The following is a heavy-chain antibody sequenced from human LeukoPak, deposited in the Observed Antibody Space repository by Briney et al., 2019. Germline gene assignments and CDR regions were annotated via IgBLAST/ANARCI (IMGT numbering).Heavy chain of an antibody. CDR2: INPNSGGT. D-gene: IGHD4-17*01. V-gene: IGHV1-2*02. CDR3: ARDPNPDYGDYYFDY. J-gene: IGHJ4*02. CDR1: GYTFTGYY. Sequence: GASVKVSCKASGYTFTGYYMHWVRQAPGQGPEWMGWINPNSGGTNYAQKFQGRVTMTRDTSTSTVYMELSSLRSEDTAVYYCARDPNPDYGDYYFDYWGQGTLVTVSS.